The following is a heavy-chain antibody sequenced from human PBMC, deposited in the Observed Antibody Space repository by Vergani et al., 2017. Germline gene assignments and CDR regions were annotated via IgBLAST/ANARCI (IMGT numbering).Heavy chain of an antibody. CDR3: ARLYGRDSSGSKYFDY. CDR1: GYSFTHYW. J-gene: IGHJ4*02. CDR2: IHPADSDT. Sequence: EVQLVQSGAEVKTPGESLKISCQISGYSFTHYWIGWVRQMPGKGLEWMGIIHPADSDTRYSPSFQGQVTISVDKSISTAYLQRSSLRASDSAMYYCARLYGRDSSGSKYFDYWGQGTLVTVSS. V-gene: IGHV5-51*01. D-gene: IGHD3-22*01.